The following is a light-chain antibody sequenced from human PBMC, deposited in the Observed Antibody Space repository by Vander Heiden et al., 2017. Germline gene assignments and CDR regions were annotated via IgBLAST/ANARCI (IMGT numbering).Light chain of an antibody. CDR3: LEDNNWPIT. J-gene: IGKJ5*01. CDR1: PSVGSY. Sequence: VMTQSPATLSVSPGERATLPCRASPSVGSYLVWYQQKPGQAPRILIYATSIRATGIPARFSGSGSGTEFTLTISSLQSEDFAVYYCLEDNNWPITFGQGTRLEMK. CDR2: ATS. V-gene: IGKV3D-15*01.